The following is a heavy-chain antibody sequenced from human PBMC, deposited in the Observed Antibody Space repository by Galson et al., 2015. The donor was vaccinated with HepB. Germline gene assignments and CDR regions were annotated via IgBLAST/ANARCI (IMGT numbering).Heavy chain of an antibody. CDR1: GYTFTSYA. CDR2: INAGNGNT. V-gene: IGHV1-3*01. J-gene: IGHJ4*02. CDR3: AQAAYFDWSSFDY. D-gene: IGHD3-9*01. Sequence: SVKVSCKASGYTFTSYAMHWVRQAPGQRLEWMGWINAGNGNTKYSQKFQGRVTITRDTSASTAYMELSSLRSEDTAVYYCAQAAYFDWSSFDYWGQGTLVTVSS.